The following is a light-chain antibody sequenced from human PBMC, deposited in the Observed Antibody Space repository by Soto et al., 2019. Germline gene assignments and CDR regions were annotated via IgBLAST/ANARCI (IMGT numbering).Light chain of an antibody. CDR3: QHDNDWPLT. Sequence: EIVLAQSPATLSVSPGERATLSCRASQSVSSTLAWYQQKPVQAPWLLIYGASTRATAVPARFSGSGSGTEFTLTISTLHFEDIAVYNCQHDNDWPLTFGGGTKVEIK. CDR1: QSVSST. J-gene: IGKJ4*01. CDR2: GAS. V-gene: IGKV3-15*01.